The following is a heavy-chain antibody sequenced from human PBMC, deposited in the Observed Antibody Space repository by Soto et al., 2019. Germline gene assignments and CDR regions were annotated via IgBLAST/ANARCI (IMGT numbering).Heavy chain of an antibody. Sequence: PGGSLRLSCAASGFTFDDYAMHWVRQAPGKGLEWVSGISWNSGSIGYADSVKGRFTISRDNAKNSPYLQMNSLRAEDTALYYCAKGSVRFLEWFPDYWGQGTLGTVSS. D-gene: IGHD3-3*01. V-gene: IGHV3-9*01. CDR2: ISWNSGSI. CDR1: GFTFDDYA. CDR3: AKGSVRFLEWFPDY. J-gene: IGHJ4*02.